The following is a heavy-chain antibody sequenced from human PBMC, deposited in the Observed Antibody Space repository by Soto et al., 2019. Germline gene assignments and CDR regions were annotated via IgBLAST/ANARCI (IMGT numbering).Heavy chain of an antibody. J-gene: IGHJ6*02. V-gene: IGHV3-66*01. CDR3: ARAVGSDATGYYGMDV. Sequence: SMRLARAVAGGTLRNNCSGWVSQTQRKGLEWVSRIYSGGAIVYSDSVMGRFTVSRDNSRNTLYLQMNSLRAEDTAVYFCARAVGSDATGYYGMDVWGQGTTVTVSS. D-gene: IGHD3-10*01. CDR1: GGTLRNNC. CDR2: IYSGGAI.